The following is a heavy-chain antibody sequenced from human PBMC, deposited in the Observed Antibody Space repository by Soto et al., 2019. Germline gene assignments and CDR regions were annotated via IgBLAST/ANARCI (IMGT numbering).Heavy chain of an antibody. D-gene: IGHD1-20*01. J-gene: IGHJ5*02. CDR1: GGSSSSGGCY. V-gene: IGHV4-31*03. Sequence: PSETLSVTCTVAGGSSSSGGCYWSWLRQHPGKGLEWIGYIYYSGSTYYNPSLKSRVTISVDTSKNQFSLKLTSVTAADTAVYYCARVGGINWFDPWGQGTLVTVSS. CDR3: ARVGGINWFDP. CDR2: IYYSGST.